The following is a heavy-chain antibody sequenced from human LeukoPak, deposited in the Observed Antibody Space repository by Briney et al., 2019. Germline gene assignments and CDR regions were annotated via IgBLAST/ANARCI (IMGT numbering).Heavy chain of an antibody. CDR2: IRYDGSNK. D-gene: IGHD1-1*01. CDR3: AKEPERRERYFDY. CDR1: GFTFRSYA. J-gene: IGHJ4*02. V-gene: IGHV3-30*02. Sequence: GGSLRLSCVASGFTFRSYAMSWVRQAPGKGLEWVAFIRYDGSNKYYADSVKGRFTISRDNSKNTLYLQMNSLRAEDTAVYYCAKEPERRERYFDYWGQGTLVTVSS.